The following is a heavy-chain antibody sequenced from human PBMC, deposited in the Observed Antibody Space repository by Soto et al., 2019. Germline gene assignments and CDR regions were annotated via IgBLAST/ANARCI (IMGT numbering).Heavy chain of an antibody. V-gene: IGHV4-39*01. D-gene: IGHD6-13*01. CDR3: ARRVDSLVAAAGIYYFDY. CDR2: IYYSGST. CDR1: GGSISSSSYY. Sequence: SETLSLTCTVSGGSISSSSYYWGWIRQPPGKGLEWIGSIYYSGSTYYNPSLKSRVTISVDTSKNQFSLKLSSVTAADTAVYYCARRVDSLVAAAGIYYFDYWGQGTLVTVSS. J-gene: IGHJ4*02.